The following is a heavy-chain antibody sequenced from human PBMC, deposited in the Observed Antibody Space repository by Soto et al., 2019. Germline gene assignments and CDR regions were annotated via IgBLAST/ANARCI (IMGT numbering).Heavy chain of an antibody. CDR1: GYTFTGYY. CDR3: ARTYLGAPPSALPSAILYY. D-gene: IGHD2-21*02. J-gene: IGHJ4*02. V-gene: IGHV1-2*02. Sequence: QVQLVQSGVEVKKPGASVKVSCKASGYTFTGYYMHWVRQAPGQGLEWMGWINPNSGGTKYGQKFQGRVTMTRDTSISTGYMELSSLRSDDTAVYYCARTYLGAPPSALPSAILYYWGQGTLVTVSS. CDR2: INPNSGGT.